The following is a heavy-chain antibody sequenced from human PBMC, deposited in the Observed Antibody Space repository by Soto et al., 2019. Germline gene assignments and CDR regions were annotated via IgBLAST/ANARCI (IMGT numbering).Heavy chain of an antibody. CDR1: GFTFSSYG. V-gene: IGHV3-30*18. CDR2: ISYDGSNK. J-gene: IGHJ6*02. Sequence: QAGGSLRLSCAASGFTFSSYGMHWVRQAPGKGLEWVAVISYDGSNKYYADSVKGRFTISRDNSKNTLYLQMNSLRAEDTAVYYCAKDPSYYDFWSGPLPPGMDVWGQGTTVTVSS. CDR3: AKDPSYYDFWSGPLPPGMDV. D-gene: IGHD3-3*01.